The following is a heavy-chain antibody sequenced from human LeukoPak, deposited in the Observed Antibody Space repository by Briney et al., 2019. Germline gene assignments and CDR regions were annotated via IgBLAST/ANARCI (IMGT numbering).Heavy chain of an antibody. J-gene: IGHJ5*02. CDR1: GGTFSSYA. CDR3: ARGRVSAATYNWFDP. D-gene: IGHD2-2*01. Sequence: SVKASCKASGGTFSSYAISWVRQAPGQGLEWMGGIISIFGTANYAQKFQGRVTITADESTSTAYMELSSLRSEDTAVYYCARGRVSAATYNWFDPWGQGTLVTVSS. CDR2: IISIFGTA. V-gene: IGHV1-69*01.